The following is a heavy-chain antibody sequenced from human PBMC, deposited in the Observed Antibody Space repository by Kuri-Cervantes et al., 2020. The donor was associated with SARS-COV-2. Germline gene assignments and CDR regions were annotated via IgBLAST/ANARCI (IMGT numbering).Heavy chain of an antibody. CDR1: GYTFTDYY. Sequence: ASVTASCKASGYTFTDYYIHWVRQAPGQGLEWMGWINPNSGGTNYAQKFQGWVTMTRDTSISTAYMELSRLRSDDTAVYYCARDLSPLLLWFGELPGYYYYGMDVWGQGTTVTVAS. V-gene: IGHV1-2*04. CDR3: ARDLSPLLLWFGELPGYYYYGMDV. CDR2: INPNSGGT. J-gene: IGHJ6*02. D-gene: IGHD3-10*01.